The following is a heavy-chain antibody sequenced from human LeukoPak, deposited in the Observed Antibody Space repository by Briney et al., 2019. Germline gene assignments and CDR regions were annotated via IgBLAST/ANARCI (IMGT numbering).Heavy chain of an antibody. Sequence: ASVKVSCKASGYTFTSYDINWVRQATGQGLEWMGWMNPNSGNTGYAQKFQGRVTMTRNTSISTAYMELSSLRSEDTAVYYCAIGYSSGWYRGYYFDYWGQGTLVTVSS. CDR1: GYTFTSYD. CDR2: MNPNSGNT. J-gene: IGHJ4*02. D-gene: IGHD6-19*01. CDR3: AIGYSSGWYRGYYFDY. V-gene: IGHV1-8*01.